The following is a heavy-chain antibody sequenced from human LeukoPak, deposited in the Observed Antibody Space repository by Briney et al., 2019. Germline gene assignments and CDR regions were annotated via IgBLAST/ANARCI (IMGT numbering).Heavy chain of an antibody. CDR3: ARGRNYYESSFIFVY. CDR1: GGSFSGYY. J-gene: IGHJ4*02. D-gene: IGHD3-22*01. V-gene: IGHV4-34*01. Sequence: SETLSLTCAVYGGSFSGYYWSWIRQPPGKGLEWIGEINHSGSTNYNPSLKSRVTISVDTSKNQFSLKLSSVTAADTAVYYCARGRNYYESSFIFVYWGQGTLVTVSS. CDR2: INHSGST.